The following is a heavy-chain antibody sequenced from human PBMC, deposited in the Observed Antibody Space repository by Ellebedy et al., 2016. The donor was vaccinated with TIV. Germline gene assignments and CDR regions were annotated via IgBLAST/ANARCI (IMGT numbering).Heavy chain of an antibody. J-gene: IGHJ4*02. V-gene: IGHV5-51*01. Sequence: GESLKISCQGSAYSFINYWIVWVRQMPGRGLEWMGIIDLSDSDTRYSPSFQGQVTISADRSATTAYLHFNSLKPSDTAVYYCAKLGHRATPDDSWGQGTLVTVSS. CDR2: IDLSDSDT. D-gene: IGHD1-14*01. CDR1: AYSFINYW. CDR3: AKLGHRATPDDS.